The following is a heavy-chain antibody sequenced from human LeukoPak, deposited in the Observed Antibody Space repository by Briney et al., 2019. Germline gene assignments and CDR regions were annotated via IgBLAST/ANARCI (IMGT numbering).Heavy chain of an antibody. CDR3: AKEARTLIVVVPAAMEAGAFDI. CDR2: ISYDGSNK. V-gene: IGHV3-30*18. J-gene: IGHJ3*02. Sequence: SGGSLRLSCAASGFTFSSYGMPWVRQAPGKGLEWVAVISYDGSNKYYADSVKGRFTISRDNSKNTLYLQMNSLRAEDTAVYYCAKEARTLIVVVPAAMEAGAFDIWGQGTMVTVSS. D-gene: IGHD2-2*01. CDR1: GFTFSSYG.